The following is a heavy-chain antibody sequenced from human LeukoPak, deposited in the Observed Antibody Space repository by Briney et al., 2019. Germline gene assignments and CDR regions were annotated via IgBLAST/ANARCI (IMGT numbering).Heavy chain of an antibody. D-gene: IGHD3-16*01. V-gene: IGHV3-64D*06. CDR1: GFVFSIYT. Sequence: PGGSLRLSCSASGFVFSIYTMYWVRQAPGKGPEYVSTISCSGNGGSIYYADSVKGRFTISRDDSKSILYLQMNGLRSEDTAVYYCVKDFGRVRGTPDSWGQGTLVTVSS. J-gene: IGHJ4*02. CDR3: VKDFGRVRGTPDS. CDR2: ISCSGNGGSI.